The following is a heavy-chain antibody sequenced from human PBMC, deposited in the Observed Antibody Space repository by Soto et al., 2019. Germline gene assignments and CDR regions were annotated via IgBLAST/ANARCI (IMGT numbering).Heavy chain of an antibody. CDR1: GDSVSSYY. V-gene: IGHV4-4*07. CDR3: AREISMALNY. Sequence: SETLSLTCTVSGDSVSSYYWNWIRQPAGKGLEWIGRIYTIGSTNYNSSLKIRVTMSIDTSKNQFSLKLSSVTAADTAVYYCAREISMALNYWGQGTLVTVSS. CDR2: IYTIGST. J-gene: IGHJ4*02. D-gene: IGHD3-10*01.